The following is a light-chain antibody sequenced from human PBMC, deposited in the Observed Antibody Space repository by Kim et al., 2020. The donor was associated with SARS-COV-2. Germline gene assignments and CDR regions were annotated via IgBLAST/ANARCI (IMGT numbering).Light chain of an antibody. Sequence: EIVLTQSPGTLSLSPGERATLSCRASQSVSSSYLAWYQQKPGQAPRLLIYGASSRATGIPDRFSGSGSGTDFTLTISRLEPEDFAVYYCQQDGSSPMYTLGQGTKLEI. CDR3: QQDGSSPMYT. CDR2: GAS. V-gene: IGKV3-20*01. CDR1: QSVSSSY. J-gene: IGKJ2*01.